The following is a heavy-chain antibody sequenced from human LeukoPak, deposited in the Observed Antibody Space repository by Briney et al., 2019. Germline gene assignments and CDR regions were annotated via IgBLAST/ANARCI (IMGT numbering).Heavy chain of an antibody. CDR1: GGSINSGSYY. J-gene: IGHJ4*02. CDR2: IYTTGST. Sequence: SQTLSLTRTVSGGSINSGSYYWNWIRQSAGKGLEWIGHIYTTGSTNYSPSLRSRVTISLDTSKNQFSLKLNSVTAADTAVYYCARCTSTSCYNFDYWGQGTLVTVSS. D-gene: IGHD2-2*02. V-gene: IGHV4-61*09. CDR3: ARCTSTSCYNFDY.